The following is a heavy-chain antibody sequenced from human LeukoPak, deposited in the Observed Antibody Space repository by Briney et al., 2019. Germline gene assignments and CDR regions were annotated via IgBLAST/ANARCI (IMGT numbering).Heavy chain of an antibody. D-gene: IGHD3-9*01. CDR1: GFTFSSYG. V-gene: IGHV3-30*02. J-gene: IGHJ4*02. CDR2: IRYDGSNK. Sequence: GGSLRLSCAASGFTFSSYGMHWVRQAPGKGLEWVAFIRYDGSNKYYADFVKGRFTISRDNSKNTLYLQMNSLRAEDTAVYYCARSDILTGYSYFDYWGQGTLVTVSS. CDR3: ARSDILTGYSYFDY.